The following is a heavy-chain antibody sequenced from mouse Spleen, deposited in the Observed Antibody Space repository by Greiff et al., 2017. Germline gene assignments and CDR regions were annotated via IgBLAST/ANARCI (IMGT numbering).Heavy chain of an antibody. CDR1: GYTFTSYT. V-gene: IGHV1-4*01. Sequence: VKLMESGAELARPGASVKMSCKASGYTFTSYTMHWVKQRPGQGLEWIGYINPSSGYTNYNQKFKDKATLTADKSSSTAYMQLSSLTSEDSAVYYCARGEVRRGYYAMDYWGQGTSVTVSS. CDR3: ARGEVRRGYYAMDY. D-gene: IGHD2-14*01. J-gene: IGHJ4*01. CDR2: INPSSGYT.